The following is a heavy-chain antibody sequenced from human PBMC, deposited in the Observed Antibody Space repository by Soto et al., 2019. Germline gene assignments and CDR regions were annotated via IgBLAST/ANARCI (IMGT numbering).Heavy chain of an antibody. Sequence: GESLKISCRGSGYSFTSYWISWVRQMPGKGLEWMGRIDPSDSYTNYSPSFQGRVTMTRNTSISTAYMELSSLRSEDTAVYYCARNHYGDPPLYYFDYWGQGTLVTVSS. V-gene: IGHV5-10-1*01. D-gene: IGHD4-17*01. CDR2: IDPSDSYT. CDR3: ARNHYGDPPLYYFDY. CDR1: GYSFTSYW. J-gene: IGHJ4*02.